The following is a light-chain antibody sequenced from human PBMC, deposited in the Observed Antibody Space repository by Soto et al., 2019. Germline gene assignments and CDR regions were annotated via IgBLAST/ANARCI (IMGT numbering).Light chain of an antibody. CDR3: QSYDSSLSGWV. Sequence: QSVLTQPPSVSGAPGQRVTISCTGSSSNIGAGYDVHWYQQLPGTAPKLLIYGNSNRPSGVPDRFSGSKSATSAPLAITGLRAEDEADYYCQSYDSSLSGWVFGGGTKLTVL. V-gene: IGLV1-40*01. CDR2: GNS. CDR1: SSNIGAGYD. J-gene: IGLJ3*02.